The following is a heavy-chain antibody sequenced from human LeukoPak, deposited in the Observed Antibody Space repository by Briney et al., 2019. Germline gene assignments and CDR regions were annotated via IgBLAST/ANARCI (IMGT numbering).Heavy chain of an antibody. CDR2: RSAYNGNT. CDR3: AVDRYYDFWSGYYYDY. D-gene: IGHD3-3*01. CDR1: GYTFSSYG. V-gene: IGHV1-18*01. J-gene: IGHJ4*02. Sequence: GASVKVSCKASGYTFSSYGISWVRQAPGEGLEWMGWRSAYNGNTNYEQRIQGRVTMTTDTSTRTAYMELRSLSSNDTAVYYCAVDRYYDFWSGYYYDYWGQGTLVTVSS.